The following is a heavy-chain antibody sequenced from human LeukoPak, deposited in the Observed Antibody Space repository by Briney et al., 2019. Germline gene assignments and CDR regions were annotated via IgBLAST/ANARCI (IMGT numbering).Heavy chain of an antibody. CDR2: ISGSGGST. D-gene: IGHD1-14*01. J-gene: IGHJ6*02. CDR3: AKATVPEYQNYYFYGMDV. V-gene: IGHV3-23*01. Sequence: GGSLRLSCAASGFTFISYAMSWVRQAPGKGLEWVSAISGSGGSTYYADSVKGRFTISRDNSKNTLYLQMNSLRAEDTAVYYCAKATVPEYQNYYFYGMDVWGQGTTVTVSS. CDR1: GFTFISYA.